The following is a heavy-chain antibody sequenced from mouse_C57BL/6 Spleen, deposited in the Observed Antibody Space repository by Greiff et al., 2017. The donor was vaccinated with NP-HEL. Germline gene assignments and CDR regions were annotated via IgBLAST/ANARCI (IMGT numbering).Heavy chain of an antibody. CDR1: GFSLTSYG. Sequence: QVQLKEPGPGLVAPSQSLSITCTASGFSLTSYGVHWVRQPPGKGLEWLVVIWSDGSTTYNSALKSRLSISKDNSKSQVFLKMNSLQTDDTAMYYCARYGYDEGWYFDVWGTGTTVTVSS. J-gene: IGHJ1*03. CDR3: ARYGYDEGWYFDV. CDR2: IWSDGST. D-gene: IGHD2-2*01. V-gene: IGHV2-6*03.